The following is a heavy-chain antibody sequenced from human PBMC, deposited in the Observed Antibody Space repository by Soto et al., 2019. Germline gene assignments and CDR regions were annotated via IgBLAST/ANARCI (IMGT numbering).Heavy chain of an antibody. V-gene: IGHV3-23*01. CDR2: ILAVDGIT. CDR3: AKWAGTYGDYARYFHY. J-gene: IGHJ1*01. CDR1: GFSFSSYG. Sequence: EVQLLESGGGLVQPGGSLRLSCAASGFSFSSYGMSWVRQAPGKVPEWVATILAVDGITDYADAVRGRFTISRDNSKNMLHLQMNGLRAEDTAVYYCAKWAGTYGDYARYFHYWGQGTLVTVSS. D-gene: IGHD4-17*01.